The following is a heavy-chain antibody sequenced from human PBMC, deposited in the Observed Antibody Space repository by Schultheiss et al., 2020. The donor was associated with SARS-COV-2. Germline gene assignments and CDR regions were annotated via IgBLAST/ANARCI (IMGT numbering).Heavy chain of an antibody. CDR2: IYYSGST. D-gene: IGHD3-22*01. Sequence: SETLSLTCTVSGGSISSGDYYWSWIRQPPGKGLEWIGYIYYSGSTYYNPSLKSRVTISVDTSKNQFSLKLSSVTAADTAVYYCARGSGYYGSYYYGLDVWGQGTTVTVSS. CDR1: GGSISSGDYY. J-gene: IGHJ6*02. V-gene: IGHV4-30-4*01. CDR3: ARGSGYYGSYYYGLDV.